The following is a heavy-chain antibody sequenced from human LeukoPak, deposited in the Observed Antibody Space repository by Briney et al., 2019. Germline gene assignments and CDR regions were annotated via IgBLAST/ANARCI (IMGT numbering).Heavy chain of an antibody. V-gene: IGHV3-30*18. J-gene: IGHJ6*03. D-gene: IGHD2-2*01. CDR2: ISYDGSNK. CDR3: AKDSCSSTSCLSAHYYYYMDV. Sequence: PGGSLRLSCAASGFTFSTYSMSWVRQAPGKGLEWVAVISYDGSNKYYADSVKGRFTISRDNSKNTLYLQMNSLRAEDTAVYYCAKDSCSSTSCLSAHYYYYMDVWGKGTTVTVSS. CDR1: GFTFSTYS.